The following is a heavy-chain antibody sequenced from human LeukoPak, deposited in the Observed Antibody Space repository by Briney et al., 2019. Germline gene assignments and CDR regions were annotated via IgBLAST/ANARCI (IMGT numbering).Heavy chain of an antibody. D-gene: IGHD4-23*01. CDR3: ARDNSVEDTAWWFDP. V-gene: IGHV1-46*01. CDR2: INPSGGST. J-gene: IGHJ5*02. CDR1: GYTFTSYY. Sequence: ASVKVSCKASGYTFTSYYMHWVRQAPGQGLGWMGIINPSGGSTSYAQKFQGRVTMTRDMSTSTDYMELSSLRSEDTAVYYCARDNSVEDTAWWFDPWGQGTLVTVFS.